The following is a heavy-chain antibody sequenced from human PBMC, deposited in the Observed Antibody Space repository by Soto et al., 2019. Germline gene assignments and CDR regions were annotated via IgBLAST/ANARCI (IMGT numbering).Heavy chain of an antibody. Sequence: QVQLVQSGAEVKKPGSSVKVSCKASGGTFSSYAISWVRQAPGQGLEWMGGIIPIFGTANYAQKFQGRVTITADKSTSTAYMELSSLRSEDTAVYYCARVGCSSTSCYWDYYYYGMDVWGQGTTVTVSS. J-gene: IGHJ6*02. CDR1: GGTFSSYA. CDR3: ARVGCSSTSCYWDYYYYGMDV. V-gene: IGHV1-69*06. CDR2: IIPIFGTA. D-gene: IGHD2-2*01.